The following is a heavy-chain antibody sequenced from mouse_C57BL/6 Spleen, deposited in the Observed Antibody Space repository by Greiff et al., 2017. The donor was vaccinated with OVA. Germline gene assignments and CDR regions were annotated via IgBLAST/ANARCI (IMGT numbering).Heavy chain of an antibody. CDR1: GFTFSDYG. Sequence: VQLKESGGGLVKPGGSLKLSCAASGFTFSDYGMHWVRQAPEKGLEWVAYISSGSSTIYYADTVKGRFTISRDNAKNTLFLQMTSLRSEDTAMYYCAIYYGNYDAMDYWGQGTSVTVSS. V-gene: IGHV5-17*01. CDR2: ISSGSSTI. J-gene: IGHJ4*01. D-gene: IGHD2-1*01. CDR3: AIYYGNYDAMDY.